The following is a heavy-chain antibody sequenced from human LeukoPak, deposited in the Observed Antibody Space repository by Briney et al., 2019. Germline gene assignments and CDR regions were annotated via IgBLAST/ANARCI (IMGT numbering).Heavy chain of an antibody. V-gene: IGHV3-7*04. J-gene: IGHJ4*02. D-gene: IGHD5-12*01. CDR3: ARDGTYTDYDPDFDI. Sequence: GGSRRLSCAASGFTFSSYDLNWVRQAPGKGLEWVANIKQDGSEKYYVDSVKGRFTISRDNAKNSLYLQMNSLRAEDTAVFYCARDGTYTDYDPDFDIWGQGTLVTASS. CDR2: IKQDGSEK. CDR1: GFTFSSYD.